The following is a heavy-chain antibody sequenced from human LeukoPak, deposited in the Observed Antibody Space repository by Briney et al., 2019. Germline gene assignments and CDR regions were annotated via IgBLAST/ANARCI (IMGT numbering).Heavy chain of an antibody. J-gene: IGHJ4*02. CDR3: ARHSNGYFDY. CDR2: IYYSRNT. Sequence: SETLSLTCTVSGGSISSYYWGWIRHPPRQGLEWIGSIYYSRNTYFNPSLKSRVTISVDTFKNQFAFTLRPVTTAGTAFYCCARHSNGYFDYWGQGTLVTVSS. V-gene: IGHV4-39*01. D-gene: IGHD3-22*01. CDR1: GGSISSYY.